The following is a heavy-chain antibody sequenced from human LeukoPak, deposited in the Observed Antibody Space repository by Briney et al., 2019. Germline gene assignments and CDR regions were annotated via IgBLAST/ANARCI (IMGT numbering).Heavy chain of an antibody. CDR1: GFTFYAYA. CDR3: AKDHSPRYCSSTSCFPPPSIDY. V-gene: IGHV3-43D*03. CDR2: ISWDGGST. D-gene: IGHD2-2*01. J-gene: IGHJ4*02. Sequence: GGSLRLSCAASGFTFYAYAMHWVRQAPGKGLEWVSLISWDGGSTYYADSVKGRFTISRDNSKNSLYLQMNSLRAEDTALYYCAKDHSPRYCSSTSCFPPPSIDYWGQGTLVTVLS.